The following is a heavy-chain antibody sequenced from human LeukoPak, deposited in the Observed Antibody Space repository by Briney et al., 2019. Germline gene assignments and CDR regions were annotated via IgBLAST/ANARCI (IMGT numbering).Heavy chain of an antibody. CDR3: AKRPGYDSSGYRDY. D-gene: IGHD3-22*01. Sequence: PGGSLRLSCAASGFTFSSYAMSWVRQAPRKGLEWVSAISGSGGSTYYADSVKGRFTISRDNSKNTLYLQMNSLRAEDTAVYYCAKRPGYDSSGYRDYWGQGTLVTVSS. CDR1: GFTFSSYA. J-gene: IGHJ4*02. V-gene: IGHV3-23*01. CDR2: ISGSGGST.